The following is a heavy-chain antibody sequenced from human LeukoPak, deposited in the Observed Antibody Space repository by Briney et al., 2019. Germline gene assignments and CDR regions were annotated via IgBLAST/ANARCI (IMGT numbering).Heavy chain of an antibody. CDR2: ISYDGSNK. CDR3: ARDRELLH. Sequence: PGGSLRLSCAAYGFTFRSYAMHWVRQAPGKGLEWVAVISYDGSNKYYADSVKGRFTISRDNSKNTLYLQMNSLRAEDTAVYYCARDRELLHWGQGTLVTVSS. J-gene: IGHJ4*02. D-gene: IGHD3-10*01. V-gene: IGHV3-30-3*01. CDR1: GFTFRSYA.